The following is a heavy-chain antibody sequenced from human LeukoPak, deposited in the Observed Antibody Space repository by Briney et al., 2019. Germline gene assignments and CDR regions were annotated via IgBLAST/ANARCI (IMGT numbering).Heavy chain of an antibody. D-gene: IGHD3-10*01. J-gene: IGHJ4*02. CDR1: GFIFGQYG. V-gene: IGHV3-30*02. CDR3: ARGFRSHLDY. Sequence: GGSLRLPCATSGFIFGQYGMHWVRHGPGKGLEWVAFIRYDESDKYYGDSVKGRFTIARDNSKHTVSLEMHRLSAEDTAVYYCARGFRSHLDYWGQGALVTVSS. CDR2: IRYDESDK.